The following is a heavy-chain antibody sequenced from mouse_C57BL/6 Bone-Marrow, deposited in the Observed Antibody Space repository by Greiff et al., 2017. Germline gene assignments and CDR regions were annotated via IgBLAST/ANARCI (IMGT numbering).Heavy chain of an antibody. J-gene: IGHJ2*01. CDR2: ISSGGSYT. Sequence: EVKLMESGGDLVKPGGSLKLSCAASGFTFSSYGMSWVRQTPDKRLEWVATISSGGSYTYYPDSVKGRFTISRDNAKNTLYLQMSSLKAEDTAMYYCARLAGTSFDHWGQPTTLTVSS. V-gene: IGHV5-6*01. CDR1: GFTFSSYG. D-gene: IGHD4-1*01. CDR3: ARLAGTSFDH.